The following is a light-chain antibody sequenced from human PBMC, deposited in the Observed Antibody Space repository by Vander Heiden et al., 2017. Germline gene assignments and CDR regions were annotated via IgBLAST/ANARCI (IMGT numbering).Light chain of an antibody. CDR3: CSFAGSPYV. V-gene: IGLV2-11*01. J-gene: IGLJ1*01. CDR1: SSDVGSYNY. CDR2: DVN. Sequence: QSALTQPRSVSGSPGQSVTISCTGSSSDVGSYNYVSWYQQHPGKAPKLMIFDVNERPSGVPDRFSGSKSGNTASLTISGLRAEDEADYYCCSFAGSPYVFGTGTKVTVL.